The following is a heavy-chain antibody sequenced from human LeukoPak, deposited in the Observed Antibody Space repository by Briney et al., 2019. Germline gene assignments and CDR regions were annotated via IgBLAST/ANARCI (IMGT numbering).Heavy chain of an antibody. CDR1: GGSISSYY. Sequence: KPSETLSLTCTVSGGSISSYYWSWIRQPPGKGLEWIGYIYYSGSTNYNPSLKSRVTISVDTSKNQFSLKLSSVTAADTAVYYCARRGLRDGYNYDYWGQGTLVTVSS. J-gene: IGHJ4*02. CDR3: ARRGLRDGYNYDY. V-gene: IGHV4-59*08. CDR2: IYYSGST. D-gene: IGHD5-24*01.